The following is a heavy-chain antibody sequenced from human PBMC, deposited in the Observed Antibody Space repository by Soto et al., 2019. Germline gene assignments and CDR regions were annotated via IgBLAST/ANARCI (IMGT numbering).Heavy chain of an antibody. CDR2: IKQDGSEK. CDR1: GFTFSNYW. Sequence: GGSLRLSCAVSGFTFSNYWMSWVRQAPGKGLEWVANIKQDGSEKNYVDSVEGRFTISRDNAKNSLYLQMNSLRAEDTAVYYCARSRYLEYWGKGTLVTVSS. D-gene: IGHD1-20*01. V-gene: IGHV3-7*04. J-gene: IGHJ4*02. CDR3: ARSRYLEY.